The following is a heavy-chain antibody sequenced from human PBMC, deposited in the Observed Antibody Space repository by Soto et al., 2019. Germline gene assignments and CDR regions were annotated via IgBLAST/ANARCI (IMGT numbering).Heavy chain of an antibody. J-gene: IGHJ4*02. Sequence: SETLSLTCTVSGGSISSYYWSWIRQPPGKGLEWIGYIYYSGSTNYNPSLKSRVTISVDTSKNQFSLKLSSVTAADTAVYYCARGRLLVANLDYWGQGTLVTVSS. CDR2: IYYSGST. CDR1: GGSISSYY. D-gene: IGHD2-15*01. V-gene: IGHV4-59*01. CDR3: ARGRLLVANLDY.